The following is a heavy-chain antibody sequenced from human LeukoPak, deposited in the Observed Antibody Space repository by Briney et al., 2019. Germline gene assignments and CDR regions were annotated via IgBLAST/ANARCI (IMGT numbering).Heavy chain of an antibody. Sequence: ASVKVSCKASGYTFTGYDINWVRQATGQGLEWMGWMNPNSGNTGYAQKFQGRVTITRNTSISTAYMELSSLRSEDTAVYYCARYGGYRIVATVWGQGTLVTVSS. D-gene: IGHD5-12*01. CDR3: ARYGGYRIVATV. J-gene: IGHJ4*02. CDR1: GYTFTGYD. V-gene: IGHV1-8*03. CDR2: MNPNSGNT.